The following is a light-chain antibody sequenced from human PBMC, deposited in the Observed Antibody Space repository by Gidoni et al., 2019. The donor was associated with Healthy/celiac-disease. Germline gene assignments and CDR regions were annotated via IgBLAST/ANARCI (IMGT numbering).Light chain of an antibody. V-gene: IGLV3-1*01. CDR2: QDT. Sequence: SYELTQPPSVSVSPGQTASITCSGDKLGDKYACWYQQKQGQSPVVVIYQDTKRPSGIPERFSGSNSGNTATLTISGTQAMDEADYYCQAWDSSFVVFGGGTKLTVL. CDR3: QAWDSSFVV. CDR1: KLGDKY. J-gene: IGLJ2*01.